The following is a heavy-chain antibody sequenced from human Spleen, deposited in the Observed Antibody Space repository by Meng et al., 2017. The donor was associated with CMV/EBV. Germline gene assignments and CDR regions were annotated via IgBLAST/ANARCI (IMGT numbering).Heavy chain of an antibody. CDR1: SNNRAA. D-gene: IGHD3-22*01. Sequence: SNNRAAWTWIRQSPSRGLEWLGRTYYRSKWYTDIAVSMKSRITINPDTSKNQFSLQLKSVTPEDTAMYFCARAYYYDSRGYSHYFDYWGQGTLVTVSS. V-gene: IGHV6-1*01. CDR2: TYYRSKWYT. CDR3: ARAYYYDSRGYSHYFDY. J-gene: IGHJ4*02.